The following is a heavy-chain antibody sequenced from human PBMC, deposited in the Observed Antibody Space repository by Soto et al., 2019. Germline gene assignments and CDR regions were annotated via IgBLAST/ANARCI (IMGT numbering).Heavy chain of an antibody. CDR3: ARLLILYGSGTYNWFAP. D-gene: IGHD3-10*01. CDR1: GGTFSSYA. V-gene: IGHV1-69*13. Sequence: ASVKVSCKASGGTFSSYAISWVRQAPGQGLEWMGGIIPIFGTANYAQKFQGRVTITADESTSTAYMELSSLRSEDTAVYYCARLLILYGSGTYNWFAPWAREPWSPSPQ. CDR2: IIPIFGTA. J-gene: IGHJ5*02.